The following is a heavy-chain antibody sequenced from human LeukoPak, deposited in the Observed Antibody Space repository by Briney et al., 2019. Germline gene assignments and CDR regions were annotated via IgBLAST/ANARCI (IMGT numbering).Heavy chain of an antibody. Sequence: ASVKVSCKASGYTFTGYFMHWVRQAPGQGLEWMGWINPDSGDTNHAQKFLGRVTMTRDTSISKAHMELRRLRSDDTDTSFCSRGCAEYFQQWGGGTLVSV. J-gene: IGHJ1*01. V-gene: IGHV1-2*02. CDR1: GYTFTGYF. CDR2: INPDSGDT. CDR3: SRGCAEYFQQ.